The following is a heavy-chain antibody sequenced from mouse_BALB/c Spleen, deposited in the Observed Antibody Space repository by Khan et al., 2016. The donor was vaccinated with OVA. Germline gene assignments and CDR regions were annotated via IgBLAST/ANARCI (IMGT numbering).Heavy chain of an antibody. J-gene: IGHJ3*01. D-gene: IGHD2-14*01. CDR1: GYAFSNYW. CDR3: ARSGYDYVAY. Sequence: VQLQQSGAELVRPGSSVKLSCEASGYAFSNYWMNWVKQRPGQGLEWIGQIYPGNGDTNYNGKFKGKASLTADKSSSTAYMQLSSLTSEDSAVYFCARSGYDYVAYWGQGTRVTVSA. V-gene: IGHV1-80*01. CDR2: IYPGNGDT.